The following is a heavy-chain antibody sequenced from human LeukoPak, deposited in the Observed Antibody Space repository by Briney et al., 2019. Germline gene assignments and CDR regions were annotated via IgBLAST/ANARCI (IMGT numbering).Heavy chain of an antibody. CDR2: ISGSGGNT. V-gene: IGHV3-23*01. D-gene: IGHD4-17*01. CDR3: AKLLNDYGDYYFDY. J-gene: IGHJ4*02. CDR1: GFTFSIYA. Sequence: GGSLRLSCAASGFTFSIYAMSWVRQAPGKGLEWVSAISGSGGNTYYADSVRGRFTISRDNSKNTLYLQVNSLRAEDTAVYYCAKLLNDYGDYYFDYWGQGTLVTVSS.